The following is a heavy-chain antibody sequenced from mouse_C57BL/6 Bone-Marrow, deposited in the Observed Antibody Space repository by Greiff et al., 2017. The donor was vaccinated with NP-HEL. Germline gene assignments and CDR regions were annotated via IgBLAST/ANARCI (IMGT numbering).Heavy chain of an antibody. V-gene: IGHV1-69*01. J-gene: IGHJ4*01. CDR1: GYTFTSYW. Sequence: QVQLQQPGAELVMPGASVKLSCKASGYTFTSYWMHWVKQRPGQGLEWIGEIDPSDSYTNYTQKFKGKSTLTVDKSSSTAYMQLSSLTSEDSAVYYCAREGVWLRRSYYAMDYWGQGTSVTVSS. CDR3: AREGVWLRRSYYAMDY. CDR2: IDPSDSYT. D-gene: IGHD2-2*01.